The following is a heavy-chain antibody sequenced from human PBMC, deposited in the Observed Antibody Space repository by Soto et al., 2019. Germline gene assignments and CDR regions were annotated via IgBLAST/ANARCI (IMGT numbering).Heavy chain of an antibody. CDR3: ARRGLLVVTQSYFDY. CDR1: GGSVSSRSYY. Sequence: QLQLQESGPGLVKPSETLSLTCTVSGGSVSSRSYYWGWIRQPPGKGLEWIGNLFYSGSTYYNPSLKVRVPISGDPAKDQFSLKRSSVTAADTAVYYCARRGLLVVTQSYFDYWGQGTLVTVSS. CDR2: LFYSGST. J-gene: IGHJ4*02. V-gene: IGHV4-39*01. D-gene: IGHD2-8*02.